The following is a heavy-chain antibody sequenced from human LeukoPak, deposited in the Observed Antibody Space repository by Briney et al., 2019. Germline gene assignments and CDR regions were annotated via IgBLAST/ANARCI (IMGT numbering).Heavy chain of an antibody. CDR3: ARVRYYNFWSASGYYYYGMDV. CDR1: GYTFTSYG. CDR2: ISAYNGNT. V-gene: IGHV1-18*01. Sequence: ASVKVSCKASGYTFTSYGISWVRQAPGQGLEWMGWISAYNGNTNYAQKPQGRVTMTTDTSTSTAYMELRSLRSDDTAVYYCARVRYYNFWSASGYYYYGMDVWGQGTTVTVSS. J-gene: IGHJ6*02. D-gene: IGHD3-3*01.